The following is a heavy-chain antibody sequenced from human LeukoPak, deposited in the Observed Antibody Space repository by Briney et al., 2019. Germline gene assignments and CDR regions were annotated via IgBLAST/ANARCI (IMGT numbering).Heavy chain of an antibody. V-gene: IGHV3-53*01. CDR2: IYSGGST. Sequence: GGSLRLSCAASGFTVSSNYMSWVRQAPGKGLEWVSVIYSGGSTYYADSVKGRFTISRDNSKNTLYLQMNSLRAEDTAVYYCARVMSYRPYSSGPGASDIWGQGTMVTVSS. D-gene: IGHD6-19*01. J-gene: IGHJ3*02. CDR3: ARVMSYRPYSSGPGASDI. CDR1: GFTVSSNY.